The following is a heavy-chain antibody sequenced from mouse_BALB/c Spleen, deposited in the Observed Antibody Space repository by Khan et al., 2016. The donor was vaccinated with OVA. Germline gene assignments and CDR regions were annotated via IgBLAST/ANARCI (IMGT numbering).Heavy chain of an antibody. J-gene: IGHJ3*01. Sequence: EVELVESGGDFVKPGGSLKLSCSASGFTFSTYAMSWVRQTPEKRLEWVATISSGGDYIYYPDSVKGRFTISSDTAKNTLYLQMSSLRSEDTALYYCTRHNYGPFAYGGQGTLVTVSA. D-gene: IGHD1-1*01. CDR2: ISSGGDYI. V-gene: IGHV5-9-3*01. CDR1: GFTFSTYA. CDR3: TRHNYGPFAY.